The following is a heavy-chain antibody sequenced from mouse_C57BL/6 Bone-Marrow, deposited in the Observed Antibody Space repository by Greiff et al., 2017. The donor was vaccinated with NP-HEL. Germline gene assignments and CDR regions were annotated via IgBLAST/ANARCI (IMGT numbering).Heavy chain of an antibody. CDR3: ARDYGSSYAMDY. Sequence: VQLQQSGAELVRPGTSVKVSCKASGYAFTNYLIEWVKQRPGQGLEWIGVINPGSGGTNYNEKFKGKATLTADKSSSTAYMQLSSLTSEDSAVYFCARDYGSSYAMDYLGQGTSVTVSS. J-gene: IGHJ4*01. CDR1: GYAFTNYL. V-gene: IGHV1-54*01. CDR2: INPGSGGT. D-gene: IGHD1-1*01.